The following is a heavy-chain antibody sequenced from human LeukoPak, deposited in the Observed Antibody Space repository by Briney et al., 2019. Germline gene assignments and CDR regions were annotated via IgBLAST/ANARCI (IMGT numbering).Heavy chain of an antibody. V-gene: IGHV4-39*07. Sequence: PSETLFLTRTVSGASISSSSSDWGWVRQPPGKGLEWIGTIYYGGSTYYKPSLKSRVTISVDTSKNQFYLKLSSVTAADTAVYYCARAYSTKDAFDIWGQGTMVTVSS. CDR2: IYYGGST. D-gene: IGHD5-18*01. CDR1: GASISSSSSD. CDR3: ARAYSTKDAFDI. J-gene: IGHJ3*02.